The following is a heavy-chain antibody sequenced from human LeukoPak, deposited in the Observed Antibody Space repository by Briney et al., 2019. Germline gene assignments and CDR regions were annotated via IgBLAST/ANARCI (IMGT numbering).Heavy chain of an antibody. V-gene: IGHV1-2*02. CDR2: INPNSGGT. CDR3: ARDRRYYDSSGLFDY. D-gene: IGHD3-22*01. CDR1: GYTFTGYY. Sequence: GASVKVSCKASGYTFTGYYMHWVRQAPGQGLEWMGWINPNSGGTNYAQKFQGRVTMTRDTSISTAYMELSRLRSDDTAVYYCARDRRYYDSSGLFDYWGQGTLVTVSS. J-gene: IGHJ4*02.